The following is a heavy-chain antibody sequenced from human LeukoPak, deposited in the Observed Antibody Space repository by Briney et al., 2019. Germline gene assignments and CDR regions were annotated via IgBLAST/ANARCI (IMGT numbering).Heavy chain of an antibody. D-gene: IGHD5-24*01. V-gene: IGHV4-34*01. CDR3: ASRDGYKKGDY. CDR1: GFTFSSYS. J-gene: IGHJ4*02. CDR2: INHSGST. Sequence: GSLRLSCAASGFTFSSYSMNWVRQAPGKGLEWIGEINHSGSTNYNPSLKSRVTISVDTSKNQFSLKLSSVTTADTAVYYCASRDGYKKGDYWGQGTLVTVSS.